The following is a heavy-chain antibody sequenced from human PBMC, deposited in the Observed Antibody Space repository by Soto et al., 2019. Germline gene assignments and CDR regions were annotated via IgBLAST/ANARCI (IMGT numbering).Heavy chain of an antibody. CDR3: ARDQRGYSYGFSDY. CDR2: IYYSGST. Sequence: SDTLSLTCTVSGGSIISGGYYWSWIRQHPGKGLEWIGYIYYSGSTYYNPSLKSRVTISVDTSKNQFSLKLSSVTAADTAVYYCARDQRGYSYGFSDYWGQGTLVTVSS. CDR1: GGSIISGGYY. V-gene: IGHV4-31*03. D-gene: IGHD5-18*01. J-gene: IGHJ4*02.